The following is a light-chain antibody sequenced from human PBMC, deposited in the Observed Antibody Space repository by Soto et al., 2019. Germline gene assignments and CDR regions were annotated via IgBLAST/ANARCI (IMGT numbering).Light chain of an antibody. Sequence: IVMTQSPATLSVSPGERATLSCRASQSVSSNLAWYQQKPGQAPRLLIYGASTRATGIPARFSGSGSGTEFTLTISSLQSEDFAGYYCHQHNNRSGPFGQATKVDIK. CDR2: GAS. CDR1: QSVSSN. J-gene: IGKJ1*01. V-gene: IGKV3-15*01. CDR3: HQHNNRSGP.